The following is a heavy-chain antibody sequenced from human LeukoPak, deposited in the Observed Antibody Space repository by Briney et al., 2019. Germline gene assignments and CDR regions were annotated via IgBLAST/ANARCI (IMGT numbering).Heavy chain of an antibody. CDR1: GFTFSSYW. CDR3: AKDQLYKEDYMDV. J-gene: IGHJ6*03. D-gene: IGHD5-24*01. CDR2: INSDGYST. Sequence: PGGSLRLSCAASGFTFSSYWMHWVRQAPGKGLVWVSRINSDGYSTNYADSVKGRFTISRDNAKNTLYLQMNSLRAEDTAVYYCAKDQLYKEDYMDVWGKGTTVTVSS. V-gene: IGHV3-74*01.